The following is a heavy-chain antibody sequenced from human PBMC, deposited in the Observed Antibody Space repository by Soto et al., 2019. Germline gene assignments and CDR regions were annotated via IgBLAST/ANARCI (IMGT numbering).Heavy chain of an antibody. J-gene: IGHJ3*02. D-gene: IGHD3-9*01. Sequence: EVQLVETGGGLIQPGGSLRLSCAASGFTVSSNYMSWVRQAPGKGLEWVSVIYSGGSTYYADSVKGRFTISRDNSKNTLYLQMNSLRAEDTAVYYCSTMLRYFDDAFDIWGQGTMVTVSS. V-gene: IGHV3-53*02. CDR3: STMLRYFDDAFDI. CDR2: IYSGGST. CDR1: GFTVSSNY.